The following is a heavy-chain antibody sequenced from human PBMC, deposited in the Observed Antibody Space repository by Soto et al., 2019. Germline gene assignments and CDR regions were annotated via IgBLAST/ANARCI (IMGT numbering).Heavy chain of an antibody. D-gene: IGHD3-3*01. CDR2: ISGSGGST. CDR3: ASRLGGKVYDFWSGYPEPRVYYGSGRHHY. CDR1: GFTFSSYA. Sequence: GGSLRLSCAASGFTFSSYAMSWVRQAPGKGLEWVSAISGSGGSTYYADSVKGRFTISRDNSKNTLYLQMNSLRAEDTAVYYCASRLGGKVYDFWSGYPEPRVYYGSGRHHYWGQGTLVTVSS. V-gene: IGHV3-23*01. J-gene: IGHJ4*02.